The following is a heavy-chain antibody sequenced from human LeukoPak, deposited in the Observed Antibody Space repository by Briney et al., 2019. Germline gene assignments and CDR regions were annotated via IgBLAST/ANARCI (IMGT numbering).Heavy chain of an antibody. Sequence: SETLSLTCTASGGSISSYYWSWIRQPPGKGLEWIGYIYYSGSTNYNSSLKSRVTISVDTSKSQFSLKLSSVTAADTAVYHCARVLSIVVVPGATFWFDPWGQGTLVTVSS. CDR2: IYYSGST. CDR3: ARVLSIVVVPGATFWFDP. D-gene: IGHD2-2*01. CDR1: GGSISSYY. V-gene: IGHV4-59*12. J-gene: IGHJ5*02.